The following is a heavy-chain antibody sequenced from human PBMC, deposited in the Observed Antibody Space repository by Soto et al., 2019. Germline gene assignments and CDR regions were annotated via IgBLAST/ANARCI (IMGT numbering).Heavy chain of an antibody. Sequence: SQTLSLTFAISGDSVSSNSSAWNWIRQSPSRGLEWLGRTYYRSKWYNDYAVSVKSRITTNPDTSKNQFSLQLNSVTPEDTAVYYCALVAATRGGAFDIWGQGTMVTVSS. D-gene: IGHD2-15*01. CDR3: ALVAATRGGAFDI. CDR1: GDSVSSNSSA. J-gene: IGHJ3*02. V-gene: IGHV6-1*01. CDR2: TYYRSKWYN.